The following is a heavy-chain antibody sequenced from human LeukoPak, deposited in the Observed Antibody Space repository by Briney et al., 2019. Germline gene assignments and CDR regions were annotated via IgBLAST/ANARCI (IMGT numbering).Heavy chain of an antibody. CDR1: GFTFSSYG. CDR3: ARGYDAFDI. CDR2: IWYDGSNK. Sequence: AGRSLRLSCAASGFTFSSYGMHWVRQAPGKGLEWVAVIWYDGSNKYYADSVKGRFTISRDSSKNTLYLQMNSLRAEDTAVYYCARGYDAFDIWGQGTMVTVSS. J-gene: IGHJ3*02. V-gene: IGHV3-33*01.